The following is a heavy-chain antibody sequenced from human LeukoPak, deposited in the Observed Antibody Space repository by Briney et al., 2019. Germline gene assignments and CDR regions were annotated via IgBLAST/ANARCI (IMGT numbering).Heavy chain of an antibody. CDR2: ISPYSGNT. V-gene: IGHV1-18*01. J-gene: IGHJ5*02. CDR1: GYSFTSYG. Sequence: ASVKVSCKASGYSFTSYGISWVRQAPGQGPEWMGWISPYSGNTNLPQKFQGRVTMTTDSSTSTAYMELRSLRSGDTAVYYCARLYCSTTTCYNFWFDHWGQGTLVTVSS. CDR3: ARLYCSTTTCYNFWFDH. D-gene: IGHD2-2*02.